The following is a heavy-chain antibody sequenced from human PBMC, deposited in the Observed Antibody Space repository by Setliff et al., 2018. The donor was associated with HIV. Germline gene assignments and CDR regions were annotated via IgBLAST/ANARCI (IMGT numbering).Heavy chain of an antibody. Sequence: PSETLSLTCIASGGSISSSSYYWGWIRQPPGKGLEWIGTVYYCGSTYYNPSLKSRVTVSVDTSENQFSLKLSSVTAADTAVYYCARDGYSSSWYVISGSFDYWGQGILVTVSS. CDR1: GGSISSSSYY. CDR3: ARDGYSSSWYVISGSFDY. J-gene: IGHJ4*02. V-gene: IGHV4-39*07. D-gene: IGHD6-13*01. CDR2: VYYCGST.